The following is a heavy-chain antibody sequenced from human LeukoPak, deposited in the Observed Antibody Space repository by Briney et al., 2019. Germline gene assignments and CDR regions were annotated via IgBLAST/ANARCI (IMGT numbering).Heavy chain of an antibody. D-gene: IGHD1-26*01. Sequence: GGSLRLSCAASGFTFSSYWMSWVRQAPGKGLEWVANIKQDGSEKYYVDSVKGRFTISRDNAKNSLYLQMNSLRAEDTAVYYCAIDRMGGSRGYYYYYMDVWGKGTTVTVSS. CDR1: GFTFSSYW. J-gene: IGHJ6*03. CDR2: IKQDGSEK. V-gene: IGHV3-7*01. CDR3: AIDRMGGSRGYYYYYMDV.